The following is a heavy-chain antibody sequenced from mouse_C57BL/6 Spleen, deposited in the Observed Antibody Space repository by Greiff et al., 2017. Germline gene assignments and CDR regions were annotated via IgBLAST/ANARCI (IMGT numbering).Heavy chain of an antibody. CDR1: GYTFTSYW. D-gene: IGHD2-5*01. CDR2: IDPSDSNT. J-gene: IGHJ3*01. CDR3: AREGYSNYAGFAY. Sequence: QVQLQQPGAELVMPGASVKLSCKASGYTFTSYWMHWVKQRPGQGLEWIGEIDPSDSNTNYNQKFKGKSTLTVDKSSSTAYMQLSSLTSEDSAVYYCAREGYSNYAGFAYWGQGTLVTVSA. V-gene: IGHV1-69*01.